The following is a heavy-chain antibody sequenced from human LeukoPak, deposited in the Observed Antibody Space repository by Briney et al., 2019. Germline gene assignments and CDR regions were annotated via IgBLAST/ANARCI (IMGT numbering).Heavy chain of an antibody. V-gene: IGHV3-66*01. Sequence: GGSLRLSCAASGFTVSSNYMSWVRQAPGKGLEWVSVIYSGGSTYYADSVKGRFTISRDNSKNTLYLQMNSLRAEDTAVYYCVRENVAAAGFDYWGQGTLVTVSS. CDR2: IYSGGST. CDR3: VRENVAAAGFDY. D-gene: IGHD6-13*01. CDR1: GFTVSSNY. J-gene: IGHJ4*02.